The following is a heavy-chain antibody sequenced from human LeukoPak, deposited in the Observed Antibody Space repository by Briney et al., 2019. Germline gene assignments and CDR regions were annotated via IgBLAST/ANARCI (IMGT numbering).Heavy chain of an antibody. J-gene: IGHJ5*02. CDR3: ARDVIGWFDP. CDR1: GFTFNIYA. CDR2: ITSSGAGT. Sequence: PGGSLRLSCAASGFTFNIYAMSWVRQAPGKGLEWVSSITSSGAGTFYADSVKDRFTISRDNSKNTLYLQMSRLRAEDTAVYYCARDVIGWFDPWGQGTLVTVSS. D-gene: IGHD2/OR15-2a*01. V-gene: IGHV3-23*01.